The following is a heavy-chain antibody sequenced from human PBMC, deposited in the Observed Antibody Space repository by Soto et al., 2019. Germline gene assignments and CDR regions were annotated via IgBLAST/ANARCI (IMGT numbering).Heavy chain of an antibody. CDR1: GFTFNTHW. J-gene: IGHJ4*02. V-gene: IGHV3-74*01. CDR3: ARGGAMGVDY. CDR2: IYFDGITT. D-gene: IGHD1-26*01. Sequence: GGSLRLSCTASGFTFNTHWMHWVRQAPGKGLVWVSRIYFDGITTNYADSVKGRLAVSRDNAKNTVYLHVNTLRDEDTAVYYCARGGAMGVDYWGQGTLVTVSS.